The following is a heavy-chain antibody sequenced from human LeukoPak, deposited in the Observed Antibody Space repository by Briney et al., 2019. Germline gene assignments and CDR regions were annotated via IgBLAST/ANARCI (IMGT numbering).Heavy chain of an antibody. CDR1: GFTFSTYD. J-gene: IGHJ5*02. CDR2: ISGSGDET. V-gene: IGHV3-23*01. CDR3: VKGGWLDD. Sequence: SGGSLRLSCAASGFTFSTYDMSWLRQATGKGLEWVSRISGSGDETNYLDSVKGRFTISRDNSNNTLHLQMDSLRAEDTALYYCVKGGWLDDWGQGTLVTVTS.